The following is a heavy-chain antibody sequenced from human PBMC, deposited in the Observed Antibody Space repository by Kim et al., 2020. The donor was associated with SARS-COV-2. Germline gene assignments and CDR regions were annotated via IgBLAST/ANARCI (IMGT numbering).Heavy chain of an antibody. CDR3: AGDTTMVVTPRGFDP. V-gene: IGHV1-69*04. D-gene: IGHD2-21*02. Sequence: NFQGRVTITADKSTSTIYMELSSLRSEDTAVYYCAGDTTMVVTPRGFDPWGQGTLVTVSS. J-gene: IGHJ5*02.